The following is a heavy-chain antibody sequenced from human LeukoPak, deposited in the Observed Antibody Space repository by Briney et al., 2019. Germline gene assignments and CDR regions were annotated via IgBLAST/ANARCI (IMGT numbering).Heavy chain of an antibody. CDR1: GFTFSSYA. V-gene: IGHV3-30-3*01. Sequence: GRSLRLSRAASGFTFSSYAMHWVRQAPGKGPEWVAVISYDGSNKYYADSVKGRFTISRDNSKNTLYLQMNSLRAEDTAVYYCARSMVRGVIGSHFDYWGQGTLVTVSS. J-gene: IGHJ4*02. CDR3: ARSMVRGVIGSHFDY. CDR2: ISYDGSNK. D-gene: IGHD3-10*01.